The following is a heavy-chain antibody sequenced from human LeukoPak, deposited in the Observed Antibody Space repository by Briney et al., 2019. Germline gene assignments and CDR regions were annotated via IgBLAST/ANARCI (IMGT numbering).Heavy chain of an antibody. Sequence: ASVKVSCKASNYTFTSFGISWVRQAPGHGLEYMGWISTDSGNTNYVQKLQGRVTMTTDTSTSTAYMELRSLTSDDTAVYYCARRSGTFTDFDYWGQGTLVTVSS. J-gene: IGHJ4*02. V-gene: IGHV1-18*01. CDR2: ISTDSGNT. CDR1: NYTFTSFG. D-gene: IGHD1-26*01. CDR3: ARRSGTFTDFDY.